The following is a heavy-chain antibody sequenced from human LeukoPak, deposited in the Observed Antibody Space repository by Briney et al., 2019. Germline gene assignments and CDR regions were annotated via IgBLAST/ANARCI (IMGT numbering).Heavy chain of an antibody. CDR2: INHSGST. CDR1: GGSFSGYY. J-gene: IGHJ5*02. Sequence: PSETLSLTCAVYGGSFSGYYWSWIRQPPGKGLEWIGEINHSGSTNYNPSLKSRVTISVDTSKSQFSLKLSSVTAADTAVYYCARWFGELFFYWFDPWGQGTLVTVSS. CDR3: ARWFGELFFYWFDP. D-gene: IGHD3-10*01. V-gene: IGHV4-34*01.